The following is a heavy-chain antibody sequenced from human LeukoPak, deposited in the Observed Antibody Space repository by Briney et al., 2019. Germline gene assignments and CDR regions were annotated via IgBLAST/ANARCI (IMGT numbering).Heavy chain of an antibody. CDR3: ARDPAGRDGYKGFDY. CDR1: GFTVSSNY. J-gene: IGHJ4*02. D-gene: IGHD5-24*01. V-gene: IGHV3-53*01. Sequence: GGSLRLSCAASGFTVSSNYMTWVRRAPGKGLEWVSVIYSGGSTYYADSVKGRFTISRDNSKNTLYLQMNSLRAEDTAVYYCARDPAGRDGYKGFDYWGQGTLVTVSS. CDR2: IYSGGST.